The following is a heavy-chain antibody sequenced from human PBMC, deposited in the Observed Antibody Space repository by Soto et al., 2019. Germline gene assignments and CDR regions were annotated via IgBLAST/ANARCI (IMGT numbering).Heavy chain of an antibody. J-gene: IGHJ3*02. CDR1: GFTFSSYG. Sequence: QVQLVESGGGVVQPGRSLRLSCAASGFTFSSYGMHWVRQAPGKGLEWVAVISYDGSNKYYADSVKGRFTISRDNSKNTLYLQMNSLRAEDTAVYYCAKEQSRPDFDWLLELATDAFDIWGQGTMVTVSS. CDR2: ISYDGSNK. D-gene: IGHD3-9*01. CDR3: AKEQSRPDFDWLLELATDAFDI. V-gene: IGHV3-30*18.